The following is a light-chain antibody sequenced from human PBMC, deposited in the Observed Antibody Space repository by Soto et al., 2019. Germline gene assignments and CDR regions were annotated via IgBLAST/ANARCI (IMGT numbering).Light chain of an antibody. J-gene: IGKJ3*01. CDR1: QNVYSNF. CDR3: HQYGNSPLT. Sequence: ETVLTQSPGTLSLSPGDRATLSCRASQNVYSNFVGWYQQSPGQAPRLLIYGPSTRATDIPDRFSGSGCGTDFNLTISRLEPDDFAVYFCHQYGNSPLTFGPGTKVDF. V-gene: IGKV3-20*01. CDR2: GPS.